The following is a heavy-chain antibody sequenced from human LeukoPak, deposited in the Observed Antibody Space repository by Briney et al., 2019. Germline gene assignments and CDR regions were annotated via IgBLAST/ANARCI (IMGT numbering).Heavy chain of an antibody. CDR3: ARVDNRNHQRYYSYYGMDV. J-gene: IGHJ6*02. Sequence: SETLSLTCTVSGDSISSSSYFWGWIRQPPGKGLEWIGNIYYSGSAYNNPSLKSRVTISVDKSKNQFSLKLSSVTAADTAVYYCARVDNRNHQRYYSYYGMDVWGQGTTATVSS. V-gene: IGHV4-39*07. CDR1: GDSISSSSYF. D-gene: IGHD1-1*01. CDR2: IYYSGSA.